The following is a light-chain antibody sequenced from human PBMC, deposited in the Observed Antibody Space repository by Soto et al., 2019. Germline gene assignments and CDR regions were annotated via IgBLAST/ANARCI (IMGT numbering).Light chain of an antibody. CDR1: QPISSW. Sequence: DIQMTQSPPTLSASVGDRVTITCRASQPISSWLAWYHQKPGKAPKLLIYDASNLESGVPSRFSGSGSGTEFTLTISSLQPEDFGIYYRQQYENYWTFGQGTKVEIK. J-gene: IGKJ1*01. CDR2: DAS. CDR3: QQYENYWT. V-gene: IGKV1-5*01.